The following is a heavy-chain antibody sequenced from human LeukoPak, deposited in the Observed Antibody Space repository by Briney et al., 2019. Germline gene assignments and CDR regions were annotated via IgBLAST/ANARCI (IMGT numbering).Heavy chain of an antibody. CDR3: AKVVWDDFWGGYGYFDY. Sequence: GRSLRLSCAASGFTFDDYAMHWVRQAPGKGLEWVSGISWNSGSIGYADSVKGRFTISRDNAKNSLYLQMNSLRAEDTALYYCAKVVWDDFWGGYGYFDYWGQGTLVTVSS. CDR1: GFTFDDYA. J-gene: IGHJ4*02. CDR2: ISWNSGSI. V-gene: IGHV3-9*01. D-gene: IGHD3-3*01.